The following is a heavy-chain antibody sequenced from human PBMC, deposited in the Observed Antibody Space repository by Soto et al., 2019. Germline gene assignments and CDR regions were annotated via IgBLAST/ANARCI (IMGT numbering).Heavy chain of an antibody. CDR1: GDSFNNYA. J-gene: IGHJ1*01. V-gene: IGHV1-69*14. D-gene: IGHD6-13*01. CDR2: IIPVFRGA. Sequence: QVQLVQSGAEVKKPGSSVKVSCKVSGDSFNNYAISWVRQAPGQGLEWMGGIIPVFRGATFAHRFQGRVSITADKGITTVYVELSRLRSDDTAVYYCARAANPYPWTSQPGTEFFSNWGQGTLVTVSS. CDR3: ARAANPYPWTSQPGTEFFSN.